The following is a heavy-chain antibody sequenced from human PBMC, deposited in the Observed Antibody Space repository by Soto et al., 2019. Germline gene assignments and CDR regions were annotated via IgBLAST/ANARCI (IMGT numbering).Heavy chain of an antibody. CDR3: AHRGGAAVGLYYFDY. J-gene: IGHJ4*02. CDR1: GFSLSTTGVG. Sequence: QITLKESGPTLVKPTQTLTLTCTFSGFSLSTTGVGVSWIRQPPEKALERLALIYWHDAKRYSPSLKSRLTITKDTSKNQVVLTMTNMDPVDTATYYCAHRGGAAVGLYYFDYWGQGALVTVSS. CDR2: IYWHDAK. D-gene: IGHD6-13*01. V-gene: IGHV2-5*01.